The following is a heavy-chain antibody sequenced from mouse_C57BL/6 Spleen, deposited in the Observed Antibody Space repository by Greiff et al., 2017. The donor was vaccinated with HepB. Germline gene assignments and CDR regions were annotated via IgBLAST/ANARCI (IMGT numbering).Heavy chain of an antibody. J-gene: IGHJ2*01. CDR3: ARNNNRYGVDY. V-gene: IGHV1-61*01. CDR1: GYTFTSYW. D-gene: IGHD1-1*02. Sequence: QVQLKQPGAELVRPGSSVKLSCKASGYTFTSYWMDWVKQRPGQGLEWIGNIYPSDSETHYNQKFKDKATLTVDKSSSTAYMQLSSLTSEDSAVYYCARNNNRYGVDYWGQGTTLTVSS. CDR2: IYPSDSET.